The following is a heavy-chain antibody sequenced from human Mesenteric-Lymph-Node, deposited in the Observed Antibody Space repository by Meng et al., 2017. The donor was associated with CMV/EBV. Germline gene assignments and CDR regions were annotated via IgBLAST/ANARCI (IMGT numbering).Heavy chain of an antibody. CDR2: LNTNTGNP. Sequence: FTSSAVNWVRPAPGHGLEWMGWLNTNTGNPTYAPGFTGRFVFSLDPSVSTAYLQISRLKAEDTAVYYCARDVLQWFGELSSLVPFDYWGQGTLVTVSS. CDR3: ARDVLQWFGELSSLVPFDY. D-gene: IGHD3-10*01. V-gene: IGHV7-4-1*02. J-gene: IGHJ4*02. CDR1: FTSSA.